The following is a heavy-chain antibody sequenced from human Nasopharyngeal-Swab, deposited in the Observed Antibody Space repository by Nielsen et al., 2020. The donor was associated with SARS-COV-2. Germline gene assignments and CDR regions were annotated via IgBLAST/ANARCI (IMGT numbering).Heavy chain of an antibody. CDR2: FDPEDGET. CDR1: GYTLTELS. V-gene: IGHV1-24*01. Sequence: ASVKVSCKVSGYTLTELSMHWVRQAPGKGLEWMGSFDPEDGETVYAQKFQGRVTMTEDTSTDTAYMELSSLRSEDTAVYYCATVREKWELLGFDYWGQGTLVTVSS. J-gene: IGHJ4*02. D-gene: IGHD1-26*01. CDR3: ATVREKWELLGFDY.